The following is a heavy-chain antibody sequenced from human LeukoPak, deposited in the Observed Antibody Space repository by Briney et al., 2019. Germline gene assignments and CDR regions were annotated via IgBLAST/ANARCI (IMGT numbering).Heavy chain of an antibody. J-gene: IGHJ3*02. V-gene: IGHV4-34*01. CDR1: GGSFSGYY. CDR2: INHSGST. Sequence: SETLSLTCAVYGGSFSGYYWSWIRQPPGKGLEGMGEINHSGSTNYNPSVKSRVTISVDTSKNQFPLKLSSVTAAVTAVYYCARGDFNCSSSSCYGSDAFDIWGQGTMVTVSS. D-gene: IGHD2-2*01. CDR3: ARGDFNCSSSSCYGSDAFDI.